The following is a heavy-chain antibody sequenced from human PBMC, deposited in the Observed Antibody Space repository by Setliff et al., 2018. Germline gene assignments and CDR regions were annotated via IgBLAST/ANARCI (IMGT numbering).Heavy chain of an antibody. CDR1: GYNFITFG. V-gene: IGHV1-18*01. Sequence: ASVKVSCKTSGYNFITFGISWVRQAPGQGLEWMGWISPYMGNTNYAQKFEGRVTMTTDSSTKTVYMELRSLTSDDTAIYYCTRGPGPNVVVAMPFDRWGQGTLVT. J-gene: IGHJ4*02. CDR3: TRGPGPNVVVAMPFDR. D-gene: IGHD5-12*01. CDR2: ISPYMGNT.